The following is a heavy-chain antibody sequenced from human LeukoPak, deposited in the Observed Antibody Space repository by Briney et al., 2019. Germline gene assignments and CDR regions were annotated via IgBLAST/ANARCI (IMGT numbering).Heavy chain of an antibody. V-gene: IGHV3-33*01. D-gene: IGHD2-15*01. CDR1: GFTFSSYG. J-gene: IGHJ4*02. CDR3: ARGQYSPDY. CDR2: IWYDGSNK. Sequence: PGRSLRLSCAASGFTFSSYGMHWVRQAPGKGLEWVAVIWYDGSNKYYTDSVKGRFTISRDNSKNTLYLQMNSLRAEDTVVYYCARGQYSPDYWGQGTLVTVSS.